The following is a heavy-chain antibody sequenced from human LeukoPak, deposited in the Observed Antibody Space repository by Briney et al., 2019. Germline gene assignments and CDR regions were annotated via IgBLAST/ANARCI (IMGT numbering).Heavy chain of an antibody. D-gene: IGHD4-17*01. CDR3: ARDLTTVTTS. CDR2: ISSSDSTI. J-gene: IGHJ5*02. Sequence: GGSLRLSCAASGFTFSSYEMNWVRQAPGKGLEWVSYISSSDSTIYYADSVKGRFTISRDNAKNSLYLQMNSLRAEDTAVYYCARDLTTVTTSWGQGTLVTVSS. V-gene: IGHV3-48*03. CDR1: GFTFSSYE.